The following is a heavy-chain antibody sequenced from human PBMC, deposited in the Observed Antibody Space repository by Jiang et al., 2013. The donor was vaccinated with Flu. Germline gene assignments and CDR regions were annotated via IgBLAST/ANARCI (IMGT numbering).Heavy chain of an antibody. CDR3: AREDYYYNGVDV. V-gene: IGHV4-30-4*01. CDR2: IYYSGST. CDR1: GASITSGDYY. J-gene: IGHJ6*02. Sequence: SLTCTVSGASITSGDYYWSWIRQAPGKGLEWVGYIYYSGSTYYSPSLKSRVTISSDTSKNQFSLRVNSVTAADTAVYYCAREDYYYNGVDVWGQGTTVTVS.